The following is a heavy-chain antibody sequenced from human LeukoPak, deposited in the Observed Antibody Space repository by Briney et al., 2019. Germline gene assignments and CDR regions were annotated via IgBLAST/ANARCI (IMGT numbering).Heavy chain of an antibody. CDR3: ARVGAFYGMDV. V-gene: IGHV1-2*02. Sequence: GGSVKDSCKASAYTCTGYYMHWVRQPPGQGLEWMGWINPNSGGTNYAQKFQDRVTMTRDTYISTAYMELSRLRSDDTAVYYCARVGAFYGMDVWGQGTTVTVSS. CDR1: AYTCTGYY. J-gene: IGHJ6*02. CDR2: INPNSGGT.